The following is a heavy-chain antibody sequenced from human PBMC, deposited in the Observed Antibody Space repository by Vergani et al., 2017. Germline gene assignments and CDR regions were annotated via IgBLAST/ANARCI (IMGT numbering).Heavy chain of an antibody. Sequence: EVQLLESGGDLVQPGGSLRLSCAASGFTFNYFAMSWVRQAPGKGLEWVSTITGSGGTTYYADSLKGRFTISRDNSKNTVYLQMNNVRAEDTAFYYCAKDRDLNEKYFFDFWGQGALVTVAS. CDR1: GFTFNYFA. CDR2: ITGSGGTT. CDR3: AKDRDLNEKYFFDF. V-gene: IGHV3-23*01. J-gene: IGHJ4*02. D-gene: IGHD1-1*01.